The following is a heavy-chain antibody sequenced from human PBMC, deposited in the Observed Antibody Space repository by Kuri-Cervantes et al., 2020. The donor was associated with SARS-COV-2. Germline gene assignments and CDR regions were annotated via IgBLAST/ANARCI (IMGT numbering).Heavy chain of an antibody. CDR3: ARGPDTMTRRFDP. J-gene: IGHJ5*02. D-gene: IGHD3-22*01. CDR2: ITPIFGTA. V-gene: IGHV1-69*06. CDR1: GYTLTELS. Sequence: SVKVSCKVSGYTLTELSMHWVRQAPGKVLEWMGGITPIFGTANYAQKFRGRVTITADKPTSTAYMELSSLRSEDTAVYYCARGPDTMTRRFDPWGQGTLVTVSS.